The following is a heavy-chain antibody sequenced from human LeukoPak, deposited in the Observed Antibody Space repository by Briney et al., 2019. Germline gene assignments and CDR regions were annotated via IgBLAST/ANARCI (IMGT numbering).Heavy chain of an antibody. CDR1: GYSISSGYY. D-gene: IGHD3-22*01. Sequence: SETLSLTCTVSGYSISSGYYWGWIRQPPGKGLEWIGSIYHSGSTYYNPSLKSRVTISVDTSKNQFSLKLSSVTAADTAVYYCARGPYSYDSSGAFDIWGQGTMVTVSS. CDR3: ARGPYSYDSSGAFDI. V-gene: IGHV4-38-2*02. CDR2: IYHSGST. J-gene: IGHJ3*02.